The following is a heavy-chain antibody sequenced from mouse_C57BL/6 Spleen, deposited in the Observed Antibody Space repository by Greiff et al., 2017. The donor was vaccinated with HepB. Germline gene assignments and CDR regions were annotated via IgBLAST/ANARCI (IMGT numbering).Heavy chain of an antibody. Sequence: QVQLQQPGAELVKPGASVKLSCKASGYTFTSYWMHWVKQRPGQGLEWIGMIHPNSGSTNYNEKFKSKATLTVDKSSSTAYMQLSSLTSEDSAVYYCAREGGTGAMGYWGQGTSVTVSS. CDR3: AREGGTGAMGY. V-gene: IGHV1-64*01. D-gene: IGHD3-3*01. J-gene: IGHJ4*01. CDR2: IHPNSGST. CDR1: GYTFTSYW.